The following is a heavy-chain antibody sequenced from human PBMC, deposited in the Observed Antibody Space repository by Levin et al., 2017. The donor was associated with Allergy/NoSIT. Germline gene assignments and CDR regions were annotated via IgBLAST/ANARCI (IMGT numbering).Heavy chain of an antibody. CDR1: GFTFSNYA. J-gene: IGHJ5*01. CDR2: ISASGGST. V-gene: IGHV3-23*01. D-gene: IGHD3-22*01. CDR3: AKEHPSLIVVLAS. Sequence: PSETLSLTCAASGFTFSNYAMSWVRQAPGKGLEWVSVISASGGSTYYADSVQGRFTISRDNSKNTLYLQMNSLRAEDTALYYCAKEHPSLIVVLASWGQGTLVTVSS.